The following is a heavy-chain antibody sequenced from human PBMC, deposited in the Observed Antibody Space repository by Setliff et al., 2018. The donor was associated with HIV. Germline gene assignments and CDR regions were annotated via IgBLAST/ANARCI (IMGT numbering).Heavy chain of an antibody. D-gene: IGHD5-12*01. CDR1: GYTFTNYG. CDR3: ARDRLPAEVAVSGDWFDP. V-gene: IGHV1-18*01. J-gene: IGHJ5*02. CDR2: INVGKGNT. Sequence: ASVKVSCKASGYTFTNYGISWLRQAPGQGLEWMGWINVGKGNTNYAQKFQGRVTMTTDASTSTAYMEVRSLRSDDTAVYYCARDRLPAEVAVSGDWFDPWGQGTLVTVSS.